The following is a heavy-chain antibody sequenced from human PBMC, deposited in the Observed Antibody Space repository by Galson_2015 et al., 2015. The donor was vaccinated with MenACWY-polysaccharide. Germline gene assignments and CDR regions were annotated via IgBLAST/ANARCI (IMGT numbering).Heavy chain of an antibody. CDR1: GFTFTNYA. D-gene: IGHD2-15*01. CDR3: AKANCGGICPSWWACLFDS. V-gene: IGHV3-23*01. CDR2: IGGSGTT. J-gene: IGHJ5*01. Sequence: SLRLSCAASGFTFTNYAMNWVRQAPGKGLEWVSSIGGSGTTYYADSVKGRFTISRDNSKNMMYLQMNSLRAEYTAIYYGAKANCGGICPSWWACLFDSWGQGSLVIVSS.